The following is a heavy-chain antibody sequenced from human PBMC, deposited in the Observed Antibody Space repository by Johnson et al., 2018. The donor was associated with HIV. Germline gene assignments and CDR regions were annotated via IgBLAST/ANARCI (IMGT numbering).Heavy chain of an antibody. V-gene: IGHV3-30-3*02. J-gene: IGHJ3*02. D-gene: IGHD4-17*01. CDR3: AKMVHGEPPWAFDI. CDR1: GFTVSSYA. CDR2: ISYDGSNQ. Sequence: QVKLVESGGGVVQPGRSLRLSCAASGFTVSSYAIHWVRQAPGKGLQWVAVISYDGSNQYFADSVKGRFTISRDNSKNTLYLQMNSLRAEDTAVYYCAKMVHGEPPWAFDIWGQGTMVTVSS.